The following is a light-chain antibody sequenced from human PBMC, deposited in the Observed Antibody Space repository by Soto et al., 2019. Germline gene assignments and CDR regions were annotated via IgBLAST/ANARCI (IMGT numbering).Light chain of an antibody. CDR2: GAS. J-gene: IGKJ1*01. V-gene: IGKV3-15*01. CDR3: QQYNNWPWT. Sequence: EIVMTQSPATLSVSPGERATRSCRASQSVTSNLAWYQQKPGQAPRLLIYGASTRATGIPARFSGSGSGTESTLTISSLQSEDFALYYCQQYNNWPWTFGQGTKVDIK. CDR1: QSVTSN.